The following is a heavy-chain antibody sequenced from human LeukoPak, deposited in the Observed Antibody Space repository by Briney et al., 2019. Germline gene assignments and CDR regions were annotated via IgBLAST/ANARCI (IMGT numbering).Heavy chain of an antibody. CDR1: GFTFSDYY. D-gene: IGHD2-15*01. Sequence: GGSLRLSCAASGFTFSDYYMSWIRQAPGKGLEWVSYISSSGSTIYYADSVKGRFTISRDNDKNSLYLQMNSLRAEDTAVYYCAREAHCSGGSCRIDYWGQGTLVTVSS. V-gene: IGHV3-11*04. J-gene: IGHJ4*02. CDR3: AREAHCSGGSCRIDY. CDR2: ISSSGSTI.